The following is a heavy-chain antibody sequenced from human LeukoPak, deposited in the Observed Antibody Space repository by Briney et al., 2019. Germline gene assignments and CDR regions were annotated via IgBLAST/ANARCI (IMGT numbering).Heavy chain of an antibody. CDR3: ARDTTVRCSSTSCYKGGDAFGI. CDR2: IYYSGST. V-gene: IGHV4-59*01. D-gene: IGHD2-2*01. CDR1: GGSISSYY. Sequence: PSETLSLTCTVSGGSISSYYWSWIRQPPGKGLEWIGYIYYSGSTNYNPPLKSRVTISVDTSKNQFSLKLSSVTAADTAVYYCARDTTVRCSSTSCYKGGDAFGIWGQGTMVTVSS. J-gene: IGHJ3*02.